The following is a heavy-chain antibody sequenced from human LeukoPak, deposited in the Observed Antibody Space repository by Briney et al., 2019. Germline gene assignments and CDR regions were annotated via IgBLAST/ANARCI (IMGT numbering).Heavy chain of an antibody. V-gene: IGHV4-39*07. J-gene: IGHJ5*02. CDR2: IYYSGST. Sequence: PSEALSLTCTVSGGSISSSSYYWGWVRQPPGKGLEWIGSIYYSGSTNYNPSLKSRVTISVDTSKNQFSLKLSSVTAADTAVYYCARGRGLLRNGWFGELSRSWFDPWGQGTLVTVSS. CDR3: ARGRGLLRNGWFGELSRSWFDP. D-gene: IGHD3-10*01. CDR1: GGSISSSSYY.